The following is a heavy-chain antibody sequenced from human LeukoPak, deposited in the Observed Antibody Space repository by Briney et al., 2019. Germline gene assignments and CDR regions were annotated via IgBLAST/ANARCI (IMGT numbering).Heavy chain of an antibody. CDR2: INHSGST. D-gene: IGHD2-15*01. CDR3: ARGGGYCSGGSCYTFSYGMDV. J-gene: IGHJ6*02. V-gene: IGHV4-34*01. CDR1: GGSFSGYY. Sequence: PETLSLTCAVYGGSFSGYYWSWIRQPPGKGLEWIGEINHSGSTNYNPSLKSRVTISVDTSKNQFSLKLSSVTAADTAVYYCARGGGYCSGGSCYTFSYGMDVWGQGTTVTVSS.